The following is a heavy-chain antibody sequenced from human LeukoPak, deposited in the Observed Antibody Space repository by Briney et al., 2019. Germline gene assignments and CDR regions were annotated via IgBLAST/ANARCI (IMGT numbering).Heavy chain of an antibody. Sequence: GGSLRLSCAASGFTFSDYSMNWVRQAPGKGLEWVSYIDGSGDTIYYADSVKGRFTISRDNAKNSLDLQMNSLRDEDTTVYYCSRRFDCWGQGTLVTVSS. V-gene: IGHV3-48*02. CDR1: GFTFSDYS. CDR3: SRRFDC. J-gene: IGHJ4*02. CDR2: IDGSGDTI.